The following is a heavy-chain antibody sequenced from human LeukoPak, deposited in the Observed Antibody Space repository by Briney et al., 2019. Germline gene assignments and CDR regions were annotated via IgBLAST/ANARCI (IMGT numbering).Heavy chain of an antibody. D-gene: IGHD2-2*01. CDR1: GGTFSSYA. Sequence: ASVKVSCKASGGTFSSYAISWVRQAPGQGLEWMGGIIPIFGTANYAQKFQGRVTITTDESTSTAYMELSSLRSEDTAVYYCARDRGYCSSTSCRIDAFDIWGQGTMVTVSS. V-gene: IGHV1-69*05. J-gene: IGHJ3*02. CDR2: IIPIFGTA. CDR3: ARDRGYCSSTSCRIDAFDI.